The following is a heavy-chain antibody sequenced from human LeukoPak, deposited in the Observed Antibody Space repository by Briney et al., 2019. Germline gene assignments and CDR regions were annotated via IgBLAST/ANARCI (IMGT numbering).Heavy chain of an antibody. CDR2: IYYRGST. Sequence: SETLSLTCTVSGGSINSHYWTWIRQPPGKGLEWIGYIYYRGSTNYNPSLESRVTMSVDTSKNQFSLKLSSVAAADTAVYYCSRVIYTFSPTSYYYYMDVWGQGTTVTVSS. CDR1: GGSINSHY. D-gene: IGHD2-2*02. J-gene: IGHJ6*03. V-gene: IGHV4-59*11. CDR3: SRVIYTFSPTSYYYYMDV.